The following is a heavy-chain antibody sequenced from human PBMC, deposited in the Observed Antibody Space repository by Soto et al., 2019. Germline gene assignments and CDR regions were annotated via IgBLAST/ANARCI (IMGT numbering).Heavy chain of an antibody. V-gene: IGHV3-23*01. CDR1: GFTFSSYA. Sequence: GGSLRLSCAASGFTFSSYAISWVRQAPGKGLEWVSAITGSGGSTYYADSVKGRFTISRDNSKNTLYLQMNSLRAEDTAVDYFASIPADAFDIWGQGTMGTV. CDR3: ASIPADAFDI. CDR2: ITGSGGST. J-gene: IGHJ3*02.